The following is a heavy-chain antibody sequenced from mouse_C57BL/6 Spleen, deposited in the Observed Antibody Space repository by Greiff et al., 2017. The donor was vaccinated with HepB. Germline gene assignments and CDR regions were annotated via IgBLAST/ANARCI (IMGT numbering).Heavy chain of an antibody. CDR3: VREGYYYGSSPAYFDY. CDR2: IRSKSNNYAT. V-gene: IGHV10-1*01. Sequence: EVQGVESGGGLVQPKGSLKLSCAASGFSFNTYAMNWVRQAPGKGLEWVARIRSKSNNYATYYADSVKDRFTISRDDSESMLYLQMNNLKTEDTAMYYCVREGYYYGSSPAYFDYWGQGTTLTVSS. J-gene: IGHJ2*01. CDR1: GFSFNTYA. D-gene: IGHD1-1*01.